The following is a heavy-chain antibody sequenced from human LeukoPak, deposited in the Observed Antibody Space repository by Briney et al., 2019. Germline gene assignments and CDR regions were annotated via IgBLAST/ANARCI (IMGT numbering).Heavy chain of an antibody. CDR3: AELNGRLNWFAP. CDR1: GFTFSSYA. Sequence: HPGRSLRLSCAASGFTFSSYAMHWVRQAPGKGLEWVAVISYDGSNKYYADSVKGRFTISRDSSKKTLYLQMNRLRVGDTAVYYCAELNGRLNWFAPWGQGTLVTVSP. V-gene: IGHV3-30-3*01. D-gene: IGHD1-7*01. CDR2: ISYDGSNK. J-gene: IGHJ5*02.